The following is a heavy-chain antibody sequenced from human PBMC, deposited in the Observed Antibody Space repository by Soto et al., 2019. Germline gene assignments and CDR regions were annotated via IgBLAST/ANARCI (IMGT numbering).Heavy chain of an antibody. CDR1: GGSISSSSYY. CDR3: ARPRRPYYFDY. J-gene: IGHJ4*02. CDR2: IYYSGST. Sequence: QLQLQESGPGLVKPSETLSLTCTVSGGSISSSSYYWGWIRQPPGKGLEWIGSIYYSGSTYYNPSLKSRVTISVDTSKNQFSLKLSSVTAADTAVYYCARPRRPYYFDYWGQGTLVTVSS. V-gene: IGHV4-39*01.